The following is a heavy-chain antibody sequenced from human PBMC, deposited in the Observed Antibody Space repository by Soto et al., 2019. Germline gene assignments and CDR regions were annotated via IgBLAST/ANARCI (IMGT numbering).Heavy chain of an antibody. CDR2: ISSSSSYI. J-gene: IGHJ4*02. Sequence: GGSLRLSCGASGVTFSSYSMNWVRQAPGKGLEWVSSISSSSSYIYYADSVKGRFTISRDNAKNSLYLQMNSLRAEDTAVYYCASLSYYYGSGTIHPPDYSGQGTLVTVSS. CDR1: GVTFSSYS. D-gene: IGHD3-10*01. V-gene: IGHV3-21*01. CDR3: ASLSYYYGSGTIHPPDY.